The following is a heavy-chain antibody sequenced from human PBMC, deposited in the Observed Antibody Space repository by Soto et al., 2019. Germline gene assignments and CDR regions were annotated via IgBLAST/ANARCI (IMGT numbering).Heavy chain of an antibody. D-gene: IGHD3-22*01. Sequence: ASVKLSCKASGYTFTSYGISWVRQAPGQGLEWMGWISAYNGNTNYAQKLQGRVTMTTDTSTSTAYMELRSLRSDDTAVYYCVRSYYYDSSGYPLNYFDYWGQGTLVTVSS. V-gene: IGHV1-18*04. CDR2: ISAYNGNT. J-gene: IGHJ4*02. CDR3: VRSYYYDSSGYPLNYFDY. CDR1: GYTFTSYG.